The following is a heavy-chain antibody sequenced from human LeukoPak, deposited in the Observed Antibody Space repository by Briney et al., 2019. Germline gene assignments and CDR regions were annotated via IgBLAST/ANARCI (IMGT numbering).Heavy chain of an antibody. CDR2: FNPANSDT. J-gene: IGHJ4*02. Sequence: GESLKISCKASGYSFTNYRIAWVRQMPGKGLEWMGNFNPANSDTTYSPSFKGQVTLSADNSISTAYLQWSGLKASDTAMYYCARHYHYAWFGYWGQGTLVTVSS. V-gene: IGHV5-51*01. D-gene: IGHD3-22*01. CDR3: ARHYHYAWFGY. CDR1: GYSFTNYR.